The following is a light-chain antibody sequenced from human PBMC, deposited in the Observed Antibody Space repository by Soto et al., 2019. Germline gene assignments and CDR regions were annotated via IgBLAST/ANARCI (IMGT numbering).Light chain of an antibody. CDR2: GVS. CDR1: QSVSSW. CDR3: QQYDSYPEA. Sequence: EIWLTQYPSTLSGSAGDRATLTCGASQSVSSWLAWYQQKPGKAPKLLIYGVSTLESGVPARLRGSGYGTELTITISSMQPDDFETYYCQQYDSYPEAFGDGTKVDIK. V-gene: IGKV1-5*03. J-gene: IGKJ1*01.